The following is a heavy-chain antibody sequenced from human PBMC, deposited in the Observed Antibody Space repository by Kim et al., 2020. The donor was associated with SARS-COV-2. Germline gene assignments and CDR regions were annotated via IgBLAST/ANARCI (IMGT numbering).Heavy chain of an antibody. V-gene: IGHV3-7*01. CDR2: IKQDGSEK. CDR3: ATYSSSWSGFDY. D-gene: IGHD6-13*01. CDR1: GFTFSNFW. Sequence: LSLTCAASGFTFSNFWMSWVRQAPGKGLEWVANIKQDGSEKYYVDSVKGRFTISRDNAKNSLYLQMNSLRAEDTAVYYCATYSSSWSGFDYWGQGTL. J-gene: IGHJ4*02.